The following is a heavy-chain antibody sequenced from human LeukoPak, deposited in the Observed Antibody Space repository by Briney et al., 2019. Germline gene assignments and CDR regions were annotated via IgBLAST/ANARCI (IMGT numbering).Heavy chain of an antibody. Sequence: ASVKVSCKASGYTFTSYAMHWVRQAPGQRLEWMGWINAGNGNTKYSQKFQGRATITRDTSASTAYMELSSLRSEDTAVYYCARNTVTTLLYYYYGMDVWGQGTTVTVFS. CDR3: ARNTVTTLLYYYYGMDV. CDR2: INAGNGNT. D-gene: IGHD4-17*01. J-gene: IGHJ6*02. V-gene: IGHV1-3*01. CDR1: GYTFTSYA.